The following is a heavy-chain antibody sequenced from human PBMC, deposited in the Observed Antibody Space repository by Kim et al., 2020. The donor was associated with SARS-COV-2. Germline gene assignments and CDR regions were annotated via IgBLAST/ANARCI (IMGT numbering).Heavy chain of an antibody. D-gene: IGHD3-10*01. CDR1: GFTFSSYG. Sequence: GGSLRLSCAASGFTFSSYGMHWVRQAPGKGLEWVAVIWSDASNKYYADSVKGRITISRDNSKNTLYLQLNSLRAEDTSVYYCARGNIRPHYSGSGMEYYYYGMDVWGQGTTVTVSS. J-gene: IGHJ6*02. CDR3: ARGNIRPHYSGSGMEYYYYGMDV. V-gene: IGHV3-33*01. CDR2: IWSDASNK.